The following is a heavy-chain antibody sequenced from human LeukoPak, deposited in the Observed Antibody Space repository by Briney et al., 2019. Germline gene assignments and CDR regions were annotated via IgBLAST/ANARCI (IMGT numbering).Heavy chain of an antibody. CDR3: ERVVYSYYFDY. Sequence: GGTLSLSCAASGFSFSSYEMKWVRHAPGQELEWVTYTTSSGGTIYYADPVKGRFTISRAKAKTYLDLQRNSLKDEDTAVYYCERVVYSYYFDYWGQGTLVTVSS. J-gene: IGHJ4*02. D-gene: IGHD2-15*01. CDR1: GFSFSSYE. CDR2: TTSSGGTI. V-gene: IGHV3-48*03.